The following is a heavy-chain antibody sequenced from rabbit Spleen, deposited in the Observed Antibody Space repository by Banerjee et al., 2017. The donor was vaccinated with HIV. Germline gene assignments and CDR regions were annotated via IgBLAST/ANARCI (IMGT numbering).Heavy chain of an antibody. CDR2: IYATGSVDT. CDR3: ARGVYDDYDTYYFDL. Sequence: QLEESGGDLVKPEGSLTLTCTASGFSFSSGFWICWVRQAPGKGLEWIACIYATGSVDTDYANWATGRFTISKTSSTTVTLQMTSLTAADTATYFCARGVYDDYDTYYFDLWGPGTLVTVS. V-gene: IGHV1S45*01. CDR1: GFSFSSGFW. D-gene: IGHD2-1*01. J-gene: IGHJ4*01.